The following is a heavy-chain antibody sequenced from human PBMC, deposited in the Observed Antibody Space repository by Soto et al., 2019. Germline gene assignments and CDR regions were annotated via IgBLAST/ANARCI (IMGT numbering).Heavy chain of an antibody. J-gene: IGHJ6*02. V-gene: IGHV4-31*03. CDR2: IYYSGST. D-gene: IGHD2-15*01. CDR1: GGSISSGGYY. CDR3: ARDCSGGSCYDGGYYYYGMDV. Sequence: QVQLQESGPGLVKPSQTLSLTCTVSGGSISSGGYYWSWIRQHPGKGPEWIGYIYYSGSTYYNPSLKSRVTISVDTSKNQFSLKLSSVTAADTAVYYCARDCSGGSCYDGGYYYYGMDVWGQGTTVTVSS.